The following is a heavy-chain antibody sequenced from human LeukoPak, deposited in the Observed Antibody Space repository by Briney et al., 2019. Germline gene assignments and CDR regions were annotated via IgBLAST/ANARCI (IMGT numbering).Heavy chain of an antibody. CDR2: IYPDDSDT. V-gene: IGHV5-51*01. Sequence: GESLKISCKGSGYKSFVYWIGWGGHMPGKGLEWRGVIYPDDSDTRYSPSFQGQVTISADKSISTAYLQWSGLKASDTAMYYCARHGVGANEAFDIWGQGTMVTVSS. J-gene: IGHJ3*02. D-gene: IGHD1-26*01. CDR3: ARHGVGANEAFDI. CDR1: GYKSFVYW.